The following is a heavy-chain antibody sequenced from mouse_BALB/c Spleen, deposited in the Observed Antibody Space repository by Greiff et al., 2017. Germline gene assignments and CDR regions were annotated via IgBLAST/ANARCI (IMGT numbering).Heavy chain of an antibody. CDR1: GYSITSDYA. J-gene: IGHJ2*01. CDR2: ISYSGST. Sequence: EVMLVESGPGLVKPSQSLSLTCTVTGYSITSDYAWNWIRQFPGNKLEWMGYISYSGSTSYNPSLKSRISITRDTSKNQFFLQLNSVTTEDTATYYCARPGLGSYYFDYWGQGTTLTVSS. V-gene: IGHV3-2*02. CDR3: ARPGLGSYYFDY. D-gene: IGHD3-1*01.